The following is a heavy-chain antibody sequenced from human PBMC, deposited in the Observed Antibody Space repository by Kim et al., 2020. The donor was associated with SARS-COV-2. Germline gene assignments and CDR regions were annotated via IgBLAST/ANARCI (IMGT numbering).Heavy chain of an antibody. D-gene: IGHD5-12*01. CDR2: IHHSGST. CDR1: GGSISNDDYY. Sequence: SETLSLTCTVSGGSISNDDYYWSWIRQPPGKGLEWIAYIHHSGSTYYNPSLRSRLTLSIDTSKKQFSLSLRSVTAADRAVYYCARKGDSGYDHNWFDPWGQGTLVTVSS. V-gene: IGHV4-30-4*01. CDR3: ARKGDSGYDHNWFDP. J-gene: IGHJ5*02.